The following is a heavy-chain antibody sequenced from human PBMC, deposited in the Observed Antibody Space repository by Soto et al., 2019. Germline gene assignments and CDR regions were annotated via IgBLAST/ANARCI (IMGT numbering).Heavy chain of an antibody. CDR1: GFSFRNDN. CDR3: VRETPIVMVVVPTPGSPGAFDM. D-gene: IGHD2-15*01. J-gene: IGHJ3*02. Sequence: QMQLVESGGGVVQPGRSLRLSCAASGFSFRNDNLHWVRQAPGKGLEWVAVVSHDGVNKHYAESVKGRLSISRDSSRDILYLQMNSLRPDDTAVYYWVRETPIVMVVVPTPGSPGAFDMWGPVTMVTVSS. V-gene: IGHV3-30-3*01. CDR2: VSHDGVNK.